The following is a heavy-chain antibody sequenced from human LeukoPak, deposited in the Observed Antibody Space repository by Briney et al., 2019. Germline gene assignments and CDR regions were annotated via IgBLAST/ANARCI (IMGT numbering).Heavy chain of an antibody. Sequence: GGSLRLSCAASGFTFSSYGMHWVRQAPGKGLEWVAVISYDGSNKYYADSVKGRFTISRDNSKNTLYLQMNSLRAEDTAVYYCAKDARIAALIDPDYWGQGTLVTVSS. CDR3: AKDARIAALIDPDY. D-gene: IGHD6-13*01. J-gene: IGHJ4*02. V-gene: IGHV3-30*18. CDR2: ISYDGSNK. CDR1: GFTFSSYG.